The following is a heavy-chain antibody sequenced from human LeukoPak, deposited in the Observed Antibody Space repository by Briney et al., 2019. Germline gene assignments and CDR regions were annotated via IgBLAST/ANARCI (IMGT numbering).Heavy chain of an antibody. CDR1: GGSISSYY. D-gene: IGHD4-17*01. J-gene: IGHJ4*02. Sequence: WETLSLTCTVSGGSISSYYWSWIRQPPGKGLEWIGYIYYSGSTNYNPSLKSRVTISLDTSKNQFSLKLSSVTAADTAVYYCARDYGDSPFDYWGQGTLVTVSS. V-gene: IGHV4-59*01. CDR3: ARDYGDSPFDY. CDR2: IYYSGST.